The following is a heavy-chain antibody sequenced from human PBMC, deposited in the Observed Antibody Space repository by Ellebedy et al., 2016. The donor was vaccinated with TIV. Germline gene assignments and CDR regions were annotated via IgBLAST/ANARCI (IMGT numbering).Heavy chain of an antibody. V-gene: IGHV3-30-3*01. CDR2: ISYDGSNK. Sequence: GESLKISXAASGFTFSSYAMHWVRQAPGKGLEWVAVISYDGSNKYYADSVKGRFTISRDNSKNTLYLQMNSLRAEDTAVYYCARDNGGYWGQGTLVTVSS. D-gene: IGHD2-8*01. CDR3: ARDNGGY. J-gene: IGHJ4*02. CDR1: GFTFSSYA.